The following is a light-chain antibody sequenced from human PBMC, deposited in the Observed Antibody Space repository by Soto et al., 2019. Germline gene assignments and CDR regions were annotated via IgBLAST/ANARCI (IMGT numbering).Light chain of an antibody. V-gene: IGKV1-39*01. CDR2: TSS. CDR1: QSIRNF. Sequence: DIQMTQSPSSLSASVGDRVTITCRTSQSIRNFLNWYQQKPGTVPKLLISTSSTLESGVPSRFSGGGSGTDFTLTISNLQPEYFATYFCQQNYLSPWTFGLGTRVEIK. J-gene: IGKJ1*01. CDR3: QQNYLSPWT.